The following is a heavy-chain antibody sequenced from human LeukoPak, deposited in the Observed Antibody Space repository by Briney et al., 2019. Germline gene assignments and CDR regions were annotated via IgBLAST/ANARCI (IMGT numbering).Heavy chain of an antibody. CDR2: IYYSGST. CDR1: GGSISSSSYY. D-gene: IGHD6-13*01. CDR3: ARGTSSWYYFDY. J-gene: IGHJ4*02. V-gene: IGHV4-61*05. Sequence: SETLSLTCTVSGGSISSSSYYWGWIRQPPGKGLEWIGYIYYSGSTNYNPSLKSRVTISVDTSKNQFSLKLSSVTAADTAVYYCARGTSSWYYFDYWGQGTLVTVSS.